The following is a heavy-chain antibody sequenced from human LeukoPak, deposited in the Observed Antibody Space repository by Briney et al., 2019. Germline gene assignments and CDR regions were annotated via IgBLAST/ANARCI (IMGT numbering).Heavy chain of an antibody. Sequence: ASVKVSCKASGYTFSGYSMHWVRQAPGQGLEWMGWINPDSGGTNYAQNFQGRVTMTRDTSISTAYMELYSLRSDDTAVYYCARELGGGTTREDWFDPWGQGTLVTVSS. V-gene: IGHV1-2*02. CDR2: INPDSGGT. D-gene: IGHD1-1*01. CDR3: ARELGGGTTREDWFDP. CDR1: GYTFSGYS. J-gene: IGHJ5*02.